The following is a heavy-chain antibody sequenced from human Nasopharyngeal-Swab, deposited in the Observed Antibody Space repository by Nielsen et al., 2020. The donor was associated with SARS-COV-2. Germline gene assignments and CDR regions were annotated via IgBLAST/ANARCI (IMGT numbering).Heavy chain of an antibody. J-gene: IGHJ6*02. D-gene: IGHD6-13*01. V-gene: IGHV2-26*01. CDR2: SFSNDEK. Sequence: WIRQPPGQALEWLAHSFSNDEKSHSTSLKSRLTISKDTSKSQVVLTITNMDPVDKATYSCARTLLAAGGYYYYGMDVWGQGTTVTVSS. CDR3: ARTLLAAGGYYYYGMDV.